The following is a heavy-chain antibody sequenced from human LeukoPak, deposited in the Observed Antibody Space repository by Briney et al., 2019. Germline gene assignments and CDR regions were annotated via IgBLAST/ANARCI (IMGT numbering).Heavy chain of an antibody. V-gene: IGHV3-21*01. CDR1: GFTFSSYS. CDR2: ISSSSSYI. J-gene: IGHJ5*02. CDR3: ARRPLKSGSYYSWFDP. Sequence: GGSLRLSCAASGFTFSSYSMNWVRQAPGKGLEWVSSISSSSSYIYYADSVKGRFTISRDNARNSLYLQMNSLRAEDTAVYYCARRPLKSGSYYSWFDPWGQGTLDTVSS. D-gene: IGHD1-26*01.